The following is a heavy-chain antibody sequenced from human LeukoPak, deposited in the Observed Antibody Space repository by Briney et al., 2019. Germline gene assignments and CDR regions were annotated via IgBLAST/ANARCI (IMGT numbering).Heavy chain of an antibody. CDR3: AGQNVPTPHDY. CDR2: VHRDGYT. D-gene: IGHD2-2*01. Sequence: SETLSLTCAVSGASITYWWSWVRQPPGKGLEWIGEVHRDGYTNYNPSLKSRVTMTVDKSKNQLSLQVTSVTAADTAVYYCAGQNVPTPHDYCGQGNQVTVSS. J-gene: IGHJ4*02. CDR1: GASITYW. V-gene: IGHV4-4*02.